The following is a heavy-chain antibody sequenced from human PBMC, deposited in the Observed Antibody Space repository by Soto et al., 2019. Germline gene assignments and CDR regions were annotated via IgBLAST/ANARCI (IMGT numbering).Heavy chain of an antibody. CDR1: GGTLSSYA. CDR2: IIPIFNIP. D-gene: IGHD3-10*01. CDR3: AKARGYGSGRNNHYYGMDV. V-gene: IGHV1-69*10. Sequence: GASVKVSCKDSGGTLSSYAITWGRLAPGQGLEWMGGIIPIFNIPDYAQKFQGRVSITADKATSTAYMELSNLRPEDTAIYYCAKARGYGSGRNNHYYGMDVWGQGTTVTVSS. J-gene: IGHJ6*02.